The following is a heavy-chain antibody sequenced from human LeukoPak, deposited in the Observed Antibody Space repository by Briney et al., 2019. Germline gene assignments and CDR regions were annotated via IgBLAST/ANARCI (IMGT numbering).Heavy chain of an antibody. J-gene: IGHJ6*02. Sequence: PGGSLRLSCAASGFTFDDYAMHWVRHAPGKGLEWVSGISWNSGSIGYADSVKGRFTISRDNAKNSLYLQMNSLRAEDTALYYCAKDIRAAAFYYYGMDVWGQGTTVTVSS. V-gene: IGHV3-9*01. CDR1: GFTFDDYA. D-gene: IGHD6-13*01. CDR3: AKDIRAAAFYYYGMDV. CDR2: ISWNSGSI.